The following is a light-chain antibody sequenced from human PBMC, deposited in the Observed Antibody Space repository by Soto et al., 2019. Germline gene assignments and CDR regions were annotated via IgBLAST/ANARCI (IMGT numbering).Light chain of an antibody. Sequence: SALTQPASVSGSPGQSITISCTGTSSAVGGYNYVSWYQQYPGKAPNLLIYGVTYRPSGISYRFSGSKSGSTASLTISGLRDEDDADYYFSSYSTSFFYVFGTGTKLTVL. J-gene: IGLJ1*01. CDR2: GVT. CDR1: SSAVGGYNY. V-gene: IGLV2-14*01. CDR3: SSYSTSFFYV.